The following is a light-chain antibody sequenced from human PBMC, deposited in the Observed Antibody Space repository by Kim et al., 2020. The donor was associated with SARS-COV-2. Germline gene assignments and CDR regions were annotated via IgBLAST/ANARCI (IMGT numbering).Light chain of an antibody. J-gene: IGKJ1*01. Sequence: AFVGDRVIITCRASQPINTYLDWYQHKPRRAPSLLIYAASHLQRGVPSRFSSTGARTAFTLTITSLQPEDLATYYCQQNYDAPTTFGQGTKVDIK. CDR2: AAS. CDR3: QQNYDAPTT. V-gene: IGKV1-39*01. CDR1: QPINTY.